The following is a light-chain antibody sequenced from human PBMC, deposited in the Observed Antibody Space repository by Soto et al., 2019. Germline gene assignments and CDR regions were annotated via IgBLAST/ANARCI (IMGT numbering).Light chain of an antibody. V-gene: IGLV2-14*03. Sequence: QSVLTQPASVSGSPGQSITISCTGTSSDVGGFNYVSWYQQHPGKAPKLMIYDVTNRPSGVSYRSSGSKSGNTASPTISGLQAEDEADYYCNSYTSSSTYAFGTGTKVTVL. CDR3: NSYTSSSTYA. CDR2: DVT. CDR1: SSDVGGFNY. J-gene: IGLJ1*01.